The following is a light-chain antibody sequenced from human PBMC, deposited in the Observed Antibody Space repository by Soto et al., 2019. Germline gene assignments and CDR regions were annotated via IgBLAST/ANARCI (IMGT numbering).Light chain of an antibody. CDR2: DAS. V-gene: IGKV3-20*01. Sequence: EIVLKQSPDTLSLSPGERATLSCRASQSVRSTDLAWYQQKPGQAPRFLIYDASSRATGIPDRFSGSGSGTDFTLTISSLEPEDFAVYYCQQYGSTPLTFGGGTNVDIK. J-gene: IGKJ4*01. CDR3: QQYGSTPLT. CDR1: QSVRSTD.